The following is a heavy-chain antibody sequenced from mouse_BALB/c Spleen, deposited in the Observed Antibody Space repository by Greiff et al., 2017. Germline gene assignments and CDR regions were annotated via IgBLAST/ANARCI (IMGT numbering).Heavy chain of an antibody. D-gene: IGHD1-1*01. V-gene: IGHV3-2*02. CDR3: AREDTTVVRAMDY. Sequence: EVKLEESGPGLVTPSQSLSLTCTVTGYSITSDYAWPWIRQFPGNKLEWLGYISYSGSTSYNPSLKSRISITRDTSKNQFFLQLNSVTTEDTATYYCAREDTTVVRAMDYWGQGTSVTVSS. J-gene: IGHJ4*01. CDR1: GYSITSDYA. CDR2: ISYSGST.